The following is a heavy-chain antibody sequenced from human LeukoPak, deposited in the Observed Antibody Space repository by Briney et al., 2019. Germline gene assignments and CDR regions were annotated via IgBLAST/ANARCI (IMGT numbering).Heavy chain of an antibody. Sequence: GGSLRLSCEVSGFTFTSYSMTWVRQVPGKGLEWIAYITATSNTFYYADPVKGRFTISRDNARNSLFLQMHSLTVEDTAVYYCARSLSGYDPLSAFWGHGTLVTVS. V-gene: IGHV3-48*01. CDR2: ITATSNTF. CDR1: GFTFTSYS. D-gene: IGHD5-12*01. CDR3: ARSLSGYDPLSAF. J-gene: IGHJ4*01.